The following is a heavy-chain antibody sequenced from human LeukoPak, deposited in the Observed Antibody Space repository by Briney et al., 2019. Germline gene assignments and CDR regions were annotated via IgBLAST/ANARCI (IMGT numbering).Heavy chain of an antibody. V-gene: IGHV3-48*03. CDR2: ISSSGSTI. D-gene: IGHD2-15*01. J-gene: IGHJ4*02. CDR3: ARGPSGGSCYLGDCYLPFDY. CDR1: GFTFSSYE. Sequence: QPGGSLRLSCAASGFTFSSYEMNWVRQAPGKGLEWVSYISSSGSTIYYADSVKGRFTISRDNAKNSLYLQMNSLRAEDMAVYYCARGPSGGSCYLGDCYLPFDYWGQGTLVTVSS.